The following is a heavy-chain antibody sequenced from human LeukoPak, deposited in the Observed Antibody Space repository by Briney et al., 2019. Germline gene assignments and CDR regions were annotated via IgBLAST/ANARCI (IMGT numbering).Heavy chain of an antibody. CDR2: ISTSGGST. D-gene: IGHD3-10*01. Sequence: GGSLRLSCAASGLTFNKYAMSWVSQAPGKGLEWVSGISTSGGSTYYADSVKGRFTISRDNSKNSLYLQMNNLRADDTAVYYCATGFVTRIDYRGQGNLVTVSS. CDR3: ATGFVTRIDY. V-gene: IGHV3-23*01. J-gene: IGHJ4*02. CDR1: GLTFNKYA.